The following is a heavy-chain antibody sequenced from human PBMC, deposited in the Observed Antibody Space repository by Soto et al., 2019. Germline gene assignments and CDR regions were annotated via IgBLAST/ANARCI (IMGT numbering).Heavy chain of an antibody. Sequence: QVQLQQWGAGLLKPSETLSLTCAVYGGSFSGYYWSWIRQPPGKGLEWIGEINHSGSTNYNPSLKSRVTRSVDTSKNQFSLKLSSVTAADTAVYYCARALGYCSGGSCQRMDYWGQGTLVTVSS. V-gene: IGHV4-34*01. CDR3: ARALGYCSGGSCQRMDY. J-gene: IGHJ4*02. CDR2: INHSGST. CDR1: GGSFSGYY. D-gene: IGHD2-15*01.